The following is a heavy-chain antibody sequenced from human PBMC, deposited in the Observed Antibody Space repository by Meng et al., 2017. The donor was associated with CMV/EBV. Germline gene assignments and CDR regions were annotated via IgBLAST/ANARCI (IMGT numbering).Heavy chain of an antibody. CDR1: GFTFSSYG. J-gene: IGHJ4*02. D-gene: IGHD5-12*01. Sequence: LSLTCAASGFTFSSYGMHWVRQAPGKGLEWVAFIRYDGSNKYYADSVKGRFTISRDNSKNTLYLQMNSLRAEDTAVYYCAKDGYSGYDYDYWGQGTLVTVSS. CDR2: IRYDGSNK. V-gene: IGHV3-30*02. CDR3: AKDGYSGYDYDY.